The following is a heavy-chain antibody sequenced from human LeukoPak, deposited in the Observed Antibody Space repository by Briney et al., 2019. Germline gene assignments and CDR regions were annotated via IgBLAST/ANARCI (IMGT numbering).Heavy chain of an antibody. CDR2: IYYSGST. D-gene: IGHD2-2*01. CDR3: ARWFCGRTSCYVDY. Sequence: PAEPLSLTCTVSGGFVNSGSYYWRWIRQQPGKGLERIGYIYYSGSTNYNPSLKSRVPISADTSKNQFALKLSSVPAADTAVYYCARWFCGRTSCYVDYWGQGTLVTVSS. CDR1: GGFVNSGSYY. J-gene: IGHJ4*02. V-gene: IGHV4-61*01.